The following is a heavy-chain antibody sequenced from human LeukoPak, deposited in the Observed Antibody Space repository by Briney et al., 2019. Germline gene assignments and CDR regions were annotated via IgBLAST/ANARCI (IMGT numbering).Heavy chain of an antibody. D-gene: IGHD6-6*01. J-gene: IGHJ3*02. CDR1: GFIFSSYD. Sequence: GGSLRLSCAASGFIFSSYDMSWVRQAPGKGPEWVSAIGVAGDTYYPGSVKGRFTISRENAKNSLYLQMNSLRAGDTAVYYCARGFVHAFDIWGQGTMVTVSS. CDR3: ARGFVHAFDI. V-gene: IGHV3-13*01. CDR2: IGVAGDT.